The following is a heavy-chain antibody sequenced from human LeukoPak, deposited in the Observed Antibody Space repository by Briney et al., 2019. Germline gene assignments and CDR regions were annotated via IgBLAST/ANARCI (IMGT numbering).Heavy chain of an antibody. J-gene: IGHJ6*03. V-gene: IGHV1-18*01. CDR1: GYSFINYG. CDR2: ISAYNGNT. D-gene: IGHD3-3*01. Sequence: ASVKVSCKASGYSFINYGISWVRQAPGQGLEWMGWISAYNGNTNYAQKLQGRVTMTTDTSTSTAYMELRSLRSDDTAVYYCARGTMSDFWSGHIRGYYYYMDVWGKGTTVTVSS. CDR3: ARGTMSDFWSGHIRGYYYYMDV.